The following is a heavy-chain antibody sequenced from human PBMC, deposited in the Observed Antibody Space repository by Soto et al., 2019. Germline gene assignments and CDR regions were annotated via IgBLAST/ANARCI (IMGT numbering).Heavy chain of an antibody. J-gene: IGHJ4*02. CDR3: AKDTVTTPGRFFDY. V-gene: IGHV3-23*01. CDR1: GFTFSNYA. CDR2: ISGSGGST. D-gene: IGHD4-17*01. Sequence: EVHLLESGGGLVQPGGSLRLSCAASGFTFSNYAMSWVRQAPGKGLEWVSAISGSGGSTYYADSVKGRFTISRDNSKNTLYLQMNSLRPEDTAVYYCAKDTVTTPGRFFDYWGQGTLVTVSS.